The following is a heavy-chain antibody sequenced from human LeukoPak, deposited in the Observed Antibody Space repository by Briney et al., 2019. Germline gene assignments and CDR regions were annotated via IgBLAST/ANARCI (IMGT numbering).Heavy chain of an antibody. Sequence: GGSLRLSCAASGFTFSSYAMHWVRQAPGKGLEWVTVVSYNGSNKYYADSVKGRFTISRDNSKNTLYLQMNSLRAEDTAVYSCARDLWFGKLKDGMDVWGQGTTVTVSS. CDR1: GFTFSSYA. CDR2: VSYNGSNK. CDR3: ARDLWFGKLKDGMDV. J-gene: IGHJ6*02. D-gene: IGHD3-10*01. V-gene: IGHV3-30-3*01.